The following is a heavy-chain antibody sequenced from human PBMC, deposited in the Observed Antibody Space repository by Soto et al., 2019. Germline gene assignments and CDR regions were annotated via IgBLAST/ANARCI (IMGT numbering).Heavy chain of an antibody. Sequence: GGSLRLSCAGSGFTFSNYAMSWVRQAPGKGLAWVSAISGSGGSTYYADSVKGRFTISRDNSKNTLYLQMNSLRAEDTALYYCAKVPVGATGRFDYWGQGTLVTVS. CDR2: ISGSGGST. J-gene: IGHJ4*02. CDR3: AKVPVGATGRFDY. CDR1: GFTFSNYA. D-gene: IGHD1-26*01. V-gene: IGHV3-23*01.